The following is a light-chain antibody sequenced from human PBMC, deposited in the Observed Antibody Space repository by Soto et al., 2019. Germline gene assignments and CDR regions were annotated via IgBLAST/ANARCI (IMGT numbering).Light chain of an antibody. CDR1: SSDVGGYNY. J-gene: IGLJ1*01. CDR3: SSYAGSVYV. CDR2: EVS. V-gene: IGLV2-8*01. Sequence: QSALTQPPSASGSPGHSVTISCTGTSSDVGGYNYVSWYQQHPGKAPKLMIYEVSKRPSGVPDRFSGSKSGNTASLTVSGLQAEDEADYYCSSYAGSVYVFGTGTKVTVL.